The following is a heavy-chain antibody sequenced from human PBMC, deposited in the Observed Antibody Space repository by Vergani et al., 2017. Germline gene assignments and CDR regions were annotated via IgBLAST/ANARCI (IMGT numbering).Heavy chain of an antibody. J-gene: IGHJ3*02. D-gene: IGHD3-3*01. CDR2: IYTSGST. CDR3: ARGGRYYGFWSGYYHDAFDI. Sequence: QVQLQESGPGLVKPSETLSLTCTVSGGSISSYYWSWIRQPAGKGLEWIGRIYTSGSTNYNPSLKSRVTMSVDTSKNKFSLKLSSVTAADTAVYYCARGGRYYGFWSGYYHDAFDIWGQGTMVTVSS. CDR1: GGSISSYY. V-gene: IGHV4-4*07.